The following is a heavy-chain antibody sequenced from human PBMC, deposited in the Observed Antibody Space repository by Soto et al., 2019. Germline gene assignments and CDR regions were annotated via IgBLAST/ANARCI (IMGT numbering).Heavy chain of an antibody. D-gene: IGHD2-15*01. CDR2: INAGNGNT. Sequence: ASVKVSCKASGYTFTSYAMHWVRQAPGQRLEWMGWINAGNGNTKYSQKFQGRVTITRDTSASTAYMELSSLRSEDTAVYYCARDIVVVVADNSVSGWFDTWGQGTLVTVSS. V-gene: IGHV1-3*01. CDR3: ARDIVVVVADNSVSGWFDT. CDR1: GYTFTSYA. J-gene: IGHJ5*02.